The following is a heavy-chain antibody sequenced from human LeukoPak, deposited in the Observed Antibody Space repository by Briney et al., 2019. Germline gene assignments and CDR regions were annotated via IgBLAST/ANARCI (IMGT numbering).Heavy chain of an antibody. J-gene: IGHJ4*02. Sequence: PSETLSLTCTVSGGSISSGGYYWSWIRQHPGKGLEWIGYIYYSGSTYCNPSLKSRVTISVDTSKNQFSLKLSSVTAADTAVYYCARGVGYCSSTSCSFDYWGQGTLVTVSS. CDR2: IYYSGST. CDR3: ARGVGYCSSTSCSFDY. V-gene: IGHV4-31*03. CDR1: GGSISSGGYY. D-gene: IGHD2-2*01.